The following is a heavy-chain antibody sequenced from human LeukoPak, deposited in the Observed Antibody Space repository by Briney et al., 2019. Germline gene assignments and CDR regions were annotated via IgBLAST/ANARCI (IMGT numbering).Heavy chain of an antibody. CDR1: GFTFSDYY. Sequence: GGSLRLSCAASGFTFSDYYMSWIRQAPGKGLEWVSYISSSGSTIYYADSVKGRFTISRDNAKNSLYLQMNSLRAEDTAVYYCARERKRYSSRSDAFDIWGQGTMVTVSS. D-gene: IGHD6-13*01. J-gene: IGHJ3*02. CDR2: ISSSGSTI. V-gene: IGHV3-11*04. CDR3: ARERKRYSSRSDAFDI.